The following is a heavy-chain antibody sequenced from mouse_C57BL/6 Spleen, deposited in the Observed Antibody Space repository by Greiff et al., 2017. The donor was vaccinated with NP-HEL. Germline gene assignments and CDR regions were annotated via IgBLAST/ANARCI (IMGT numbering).Heavy chain of an antibody. CDR3: ARYYGSSYSYYFDY. J-gene: IGHJ2*01. CDR1: GYTFTDYY. CDR2: INPYNGGT. V-gene: IGHV1-19*01. D-gene: IGHD1-1*01. Sequence: EVHLVESGPVLVKPGASVKMSCKASGYTFTDYYMNWVKQSHGKSLEWIGVINPYNGGTSYNQKFKGKATLTVDKSSSTAYMELNSLTSEDSAVYYCARYYGSSYSYYFDYWGQGTTLTVSS.